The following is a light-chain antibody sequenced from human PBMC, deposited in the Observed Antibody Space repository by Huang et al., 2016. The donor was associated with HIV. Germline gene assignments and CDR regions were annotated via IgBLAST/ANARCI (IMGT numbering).Light chain of an antibody. V-gene: IGKV3-15*01. J-gene: IGKJ5*01. CDR1: QSVPST. Sequence: EVVMTQSPVTRSVSPGERATLSCRASQSVPSTLAWYQQKPGQAPRLLIYGASPRATGIPARVSGSGSGTEFTLTISSLQSEDFAVYYCQQYNNWPLTFGQGTRLEIK. CDR3: QQYNNWPLT. CDR2: GAS.